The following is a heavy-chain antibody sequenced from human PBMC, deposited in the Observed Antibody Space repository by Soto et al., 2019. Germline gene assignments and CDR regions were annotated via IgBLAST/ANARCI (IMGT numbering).Heavy chain of an antibody. V-gene: IGHV1-58*01. Sequence: SVKVSCKASGFTFTSSAVQWVRQARGQRLEWIGWIVVGSGNTNYAQKFQERVTITRDMSTSTAYMELSSLRSEDTAVYYCAAEKNYYYGTEVLGKETTLISSS. CDR1: GFTFTSSA. CDR3: AAEKNYYYGTEV. J-gene: IGHJ6*04. CDR2: IVVGSGNT.